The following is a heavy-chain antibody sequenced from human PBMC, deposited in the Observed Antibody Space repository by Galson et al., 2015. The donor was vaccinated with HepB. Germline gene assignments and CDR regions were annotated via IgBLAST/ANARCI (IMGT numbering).Heavy chain of an antibody. CDR3: ARFSSWSPADYYYGMDV. D-gene: IGHD6-6*01. CDR2: IYYSGST. CDR1: SGSISGYY. Sequence: ETLSLTCTVSSGSISGYYWSWIRQPPGKGLECIGYIYYSGSTNYNPSLKSRVTISVDTSKNQFSLKLRSVTAADTAVYYCARFSSWSPADYYYGMDVWGQGTTVTVSS. J-gene: IGHJ6*02. V-gene: IGHV4-59*01.